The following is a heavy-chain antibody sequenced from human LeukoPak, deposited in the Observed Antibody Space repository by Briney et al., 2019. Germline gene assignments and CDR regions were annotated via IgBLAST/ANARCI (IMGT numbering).Heavy chain of an antibody. Sequence: SETLSLTCTVSGGSISSYYWSWIRQPPGKGLEWIGYIYYSGSTNYNPSLKSRVTISLDTSKNQFSLKLSSVTAADTAVYYCATVYYDILTGYYTPNDYWGQGTLVTVSS. J-gene: IGHJ4*02. CDR2: IYYSGST. CDR3: ATVYYDILTGYYTPNDY. D-gene: IGHD3-9*01. V-gene: IGHV4-59*01. CDR1: GGSISSYY.